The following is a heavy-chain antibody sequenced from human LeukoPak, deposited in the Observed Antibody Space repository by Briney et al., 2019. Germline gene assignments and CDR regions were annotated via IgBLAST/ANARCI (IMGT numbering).Heavy chain of an antibody. CDR2: ISSSSSYI. CDR1: GFTFSSYS. J-gene: IGHJ5*02. Sequence: PGGSLRLSCAASGFTFSSYSMNWVRQAPGKGLEWVSSISSSSSYIYYADSVKGRFTISRDNAKNSLYLQMNSLRAEDTAVYYCARDSGNDYGDYVPFDPWGQGTLVTVST. V-gene: IGHV3-21*01. D-gene: IGHD4-17*01. CDR3: ARDSGNDYGDYVPFDP.